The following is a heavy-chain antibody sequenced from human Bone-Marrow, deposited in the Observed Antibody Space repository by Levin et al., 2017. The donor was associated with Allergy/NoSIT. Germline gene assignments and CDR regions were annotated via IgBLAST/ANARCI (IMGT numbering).Heavy chain of an antibody. CDR1: GGSISSANYY. CDR2: ISYSGST. D-gene: IGHD1-14*01. J-gene: IGHJ5*02. CDR3: ARLSSTNFDP. V-gene: IGHV4-39*02. Sequence: PSETLSLTCSVSGGSISSANYYWGWIRQPPGKGLEWVGTISYSGSTYYNPSLKSRVTISVDTSNNHFSLRLNSMTAADTAVYFCARLSSTNFDPWGQGTLVTVSS.